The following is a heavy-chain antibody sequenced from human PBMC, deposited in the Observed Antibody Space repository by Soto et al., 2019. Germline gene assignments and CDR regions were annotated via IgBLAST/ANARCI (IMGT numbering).Heavy chain of an antibody. D-gene: IGHD3-10*01. CDR1: GFSLSSGRMS. J-gene: IGHJ4*02. CDR3: TRIRGWGWLGPNDY. Sequence: QVTLKESGPVLVKPTETLTLTCTVSGFSLSSGRMSVSWIRQPPGKALEWLAHIFSSDAKSYSASLKSRLTISKDTSKSKVVLTMTNMNPVDTATYYCTRIRGWGWLGPNDYWGQGTLVTVSS. CDR2: IFSSDAK. V-gene: IGHV2-26*01.